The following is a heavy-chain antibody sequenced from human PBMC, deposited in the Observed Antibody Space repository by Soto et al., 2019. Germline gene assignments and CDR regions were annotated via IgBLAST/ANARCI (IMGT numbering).Heavy chain of an antibody. CDR3: ARSDYYDSSGYYYKYYYYYGMDV. V-gene: IGHV4-34*01. D-gene: IGHD3-22*01. CDR1: GGSFSGYY. Sequence: SSETLSLTCAVYGGSFSGYYWSWIRQPPGKGLEWIGEINHSGSTNYNPSLKSRVTISVDTSKNQFSLKLSSVTAADTAVYYCARSDYYDSSGYYYKYYYYYGMDVWGQGTTVTVSS. J-gene: IGHJ6*02. CDR2: INHSGST.